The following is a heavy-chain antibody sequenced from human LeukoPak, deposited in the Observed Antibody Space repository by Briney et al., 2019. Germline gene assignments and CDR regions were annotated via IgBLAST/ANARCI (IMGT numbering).Heavy chain of an antibody. CDR3: AKAAVVVMTANDAFDI. CDR1: GFSFSDYF. J-gene: IGHJ3*02. Sequence: GGSLRLSCAASGFSFSDYFMHWVRQAPGKGLEWVAVISYDGSNKYYADSVKGRFTISRDNSKNTLYLQMNSLRVEDTAVYYCAKAAVVVMTANDAFDIWGQGTMVTVSS. CDR2: ISYDGSNK. V-gene: IGHV3-30*18. D-gene: IGHD2-21*02.